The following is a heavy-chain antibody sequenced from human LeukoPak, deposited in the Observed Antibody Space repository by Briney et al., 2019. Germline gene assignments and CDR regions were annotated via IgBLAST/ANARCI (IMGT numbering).Heavy chain of an antibody. CDR3: ARNYCSGGSCGGAGFDY. CDR2: INPSGGST. CDR1: GYTFTSYY. J-gene: IGHJ4*02. D-gene: IGHD2-15*01. V-gene: IGHV1-46*01. Sequence: ASVKVSCKASGYTFTSYYMHWVRQAPGQGLEWMGIINPSGGSTSYAQKFQGRVTMTRDMSTSTVYMELSSLRSEDTAVYYCARNYCSGGSCGGAGFDYWGQGTLVTVSS.